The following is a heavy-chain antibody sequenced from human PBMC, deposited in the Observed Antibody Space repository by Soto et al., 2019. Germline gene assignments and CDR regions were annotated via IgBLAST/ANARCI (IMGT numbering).Heavy chain of an antibody. J-gene: IGHJ6*02. D-gene: IGHD3-10*01. V-gene: IGHV4-61*01. CDR3: ARELVGGELDYYGMDV. Sequence: PSETLSLTCTVSGGSVSSGSYYWSWIRQPPGKGLEWIGYIYYSGSTNYNPSLKSRVTISVDTSKIQFSLKLSSVTAADTAVYYCARELVGGELDYYGMDVWGQGTTVTVSS. CDR2: IYYSGST. CDR1: GGSVSSGSYY.